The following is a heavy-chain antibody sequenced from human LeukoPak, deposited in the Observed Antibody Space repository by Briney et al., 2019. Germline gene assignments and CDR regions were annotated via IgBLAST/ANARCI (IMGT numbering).Heavy chain of an antibody. Sequence: ASVKVSCKASGYTFTSFDMNWVRQAPGQGLEWMGIINPSGGSTSNAQKFQGRVTMTRDTSTSTVYMELSSLRSEDTAVYYCAREALVKKTARSYYFDYWGQGTLVTVSS. CDR1: GYTFTSFD. J-gene: IGHJ4*02. CDR2: INPSGGST. D-gene: IGHD2-21*01. CDR3: AREALVKKTARSYYFDY. V-gene: IGHV1-46*01.